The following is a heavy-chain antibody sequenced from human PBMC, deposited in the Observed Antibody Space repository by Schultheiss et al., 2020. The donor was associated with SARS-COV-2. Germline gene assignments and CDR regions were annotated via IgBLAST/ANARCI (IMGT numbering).Heavy chain of an antibody. CDR2: ISSNGGST. V-gene: IGHV3-64*01. J-gene: IGHJ4*02. D-gene: IGHD1-26*01. Sequence: GGSLRLSCAASGFTFSSYSMNWVRQAPGKGLEYVSAISSNGGSTYYANSVKGRFTISRDNSKNTLYLQMGSLRAEDMAVYYCARGRSGSYGELDYWGQGTLVTVSS. CDR3: ARGRSGSYGELDY. CDR1: GFTFSSYS.